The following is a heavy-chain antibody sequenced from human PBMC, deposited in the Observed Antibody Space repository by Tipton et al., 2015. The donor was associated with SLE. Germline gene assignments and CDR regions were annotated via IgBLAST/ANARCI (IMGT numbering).Heavy chain of an antibody. Sequence: QLVQSGAEVKKPGASVKVSCKASGYTFTSYGISWERQAPGQGLEWMGWISAYNGNTKYAQKLQGRVTMTTDKYTGTDYMELRSLRSDDTAVYYCARQEQNQRELKGDYYAMDVWGKGPTVTVSS. J-gene: IGHJ6*04. V-gene: IGHV1-18*01. D-gene: IGHD1-7*01. CDR1: GYTFTSYG. CDR3: ARQEQNQRELKGDYYAMDV. CDR2: ISAYNGNT.